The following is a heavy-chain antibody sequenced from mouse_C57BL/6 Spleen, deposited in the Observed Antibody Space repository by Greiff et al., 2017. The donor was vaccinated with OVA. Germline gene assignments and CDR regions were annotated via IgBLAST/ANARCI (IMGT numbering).Heavy chain of an antibody. CDR2: ISSGSSTI. Sequence: EVKVVESGGGLVKPGGSLKLSCAASGFTFSDYGMHWVRQAPEKGLEWVAYISSGSSTIYYADTVQGRFTISRDNAKNTLFLQVTSLRSEDTAMYYCARMVTTSGAMDYWGQGTSVTVSS. D-gene: IGHD2-2*01. V-gene: IGHV5-17*01. CDR3: ARMVTTSGAMDY. J-gene: IGHJ4*01. CDR1: GFTFSDYG.